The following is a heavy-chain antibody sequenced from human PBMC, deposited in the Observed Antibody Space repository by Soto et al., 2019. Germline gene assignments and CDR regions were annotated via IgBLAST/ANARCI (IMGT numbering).Heavy chain of an antibody. V-gene: IGHV4-59*08. CDR3: ARQAIVVVPAAMRRDNWFDP. J-gene: IGHJ5*02. D-gene: IGHD2-2*01. CDR1: GGSISSYY. CDR2: IYYSGST. Sequence: PSETLSLTCTVSGGSISSYYCSWIRQPPGKGLEWIGYIYYSGSTNYNPSLKSRVTISEDTSKNQFSLKLSSVTAADTAVYYCARQAIVVVPAAMRRDNWFDPWGQGTLVTVSS.